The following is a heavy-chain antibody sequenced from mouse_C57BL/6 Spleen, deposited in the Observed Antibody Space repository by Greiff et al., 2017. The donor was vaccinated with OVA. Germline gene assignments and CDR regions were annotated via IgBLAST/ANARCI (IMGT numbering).Heavy chain of an antibody. CDR1: GYTFTDYY. D-gene: IGHD1-1*01. J-gene: IGHJ4*01. V-gene: IGHV1-19*01. CDR2: INPYNGGT. Sequence: VQLQQSGPVLVKPGASVKMSCKASGYTFTDYYMNWVKQSHGKSLEWIGVINPYNGGTSYNQKFKGKATLTVDKSSSTAYMELNSLTSEDSAVYYCARSIITTVVATDYYAMDYWGQGTSVTVSS. CDR3: ARSIITTVVATDYYAMDY.